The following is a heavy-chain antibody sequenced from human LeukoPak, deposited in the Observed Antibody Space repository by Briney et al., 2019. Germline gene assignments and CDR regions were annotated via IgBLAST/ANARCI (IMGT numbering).Heavy chain of an antibody. J-gene: IGHJ4*02. CDR2: ISTSGDST. CDR1: GFTFSSYA. D-gene: IGHD1-1*01. CDR3: AKTINSWNGFDY. Sequence: PGGSLRLSCAASGFTFSSYAMSWVRQAPGKGLEWVSGISTSGDSTYYADSVKGRFTISRDNSKNTLYLQMNSLRAEDTAAYYCAKTINSWNGFDYWGQGTLVTVSS. V-gene: IGHV3-23*01.